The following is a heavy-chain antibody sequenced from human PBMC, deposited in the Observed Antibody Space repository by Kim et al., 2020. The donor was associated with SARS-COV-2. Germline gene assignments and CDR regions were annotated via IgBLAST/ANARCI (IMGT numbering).Heavy chain of an antibody. V-gene: IGHV4-31*02. Sequence: PSLKSRVTRSVDTSKNQFSLKLSSVTAADTAVYYCARQETYDSSGYLSDYWGQGTLVTVSS. J-gene: IGHJ4*02. CDR3: ARQETYDSSGYLSDY. D-gene: IGHD3-22*01.